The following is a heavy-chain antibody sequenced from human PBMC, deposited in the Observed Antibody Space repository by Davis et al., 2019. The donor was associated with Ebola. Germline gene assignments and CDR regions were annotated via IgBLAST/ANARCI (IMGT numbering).Heavy chain of an antibody. CDR2: IIPIFGTA. Sequence: SVQVSCKASVCSFLSYAISWVRQAPGQGLEWMGGIIPIFGTANYAQKFQGRVTITADESTSTAYMELSSLRSEDTAVYYCARVVLVQGVMGWFDPWGQGTLVTVSS. V-gene: IGHV1-69*13. CDR3: ARVVLVQGVMGWFDP. D-gene: IGHD3-10*01. J-gene: IGHJ5*02. CDR1: VCSFLSYA.